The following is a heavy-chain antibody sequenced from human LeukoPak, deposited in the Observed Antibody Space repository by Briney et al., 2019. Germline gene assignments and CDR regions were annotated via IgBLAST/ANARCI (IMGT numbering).Heavy chain of an antibody. CDR2: ISASGGSS. D-gene: IGHD1-20*01. V-gene: IGHV3-23*01. J-gene: IGHJ4*02. CDR3: AKDRITGPPYYFDY. Sequence: GGSLRLSCAASGFTFSSYAMSWVRQAPGKGLEWVLGISASGGSSYYADSVKGRFTISRDNSKNTLYLQMDSLRAEDTAVYYCAKDRITGPPYYFDYWGQGTLVTVSS. CDR1: GFTFSSYA.